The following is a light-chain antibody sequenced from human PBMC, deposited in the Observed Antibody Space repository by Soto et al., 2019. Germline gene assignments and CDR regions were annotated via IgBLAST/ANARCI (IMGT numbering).Light chain of an antibody. CDR2: DVG. CDR1: SSDVGGYNY. CDR3: SSYAGDNIL. J-gene: IGLJ2*01. V-gene: IGLV2-8*01. Sequence: QSVLTQPPSASGSPGQSVTISCTGTSSDVGGYNYVSWYQQHPGKAPKLMIYDVGKRPSGVPDRFSGSKSGNTASLTVSGLQAEDEADYYCSSYAGDNILFGGGTKLTVL.